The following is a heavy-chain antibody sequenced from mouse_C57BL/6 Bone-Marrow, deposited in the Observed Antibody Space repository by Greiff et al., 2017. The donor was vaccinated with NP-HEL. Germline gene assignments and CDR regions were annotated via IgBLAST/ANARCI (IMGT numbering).Heavy chain of an antibody. D-gene: IGHD2-5*01. CDR1: GYTFTSYW. V-gene: IGHV1-7*01. CDR3: AWFWSNYDD. J-gene: IGHJ2*01. CDR2: INPSSGYT. Sequence: QVHVKQSGAELAKPGASVKLSCKASGYTFTSYWMHWVKQRPGQGLEWIGVINPSSGYTKYNQKFKDKATLTADKSSSTAYMQLSSLTYEDSAVDYWAWFWSNYDDWGQGTTLTASS.